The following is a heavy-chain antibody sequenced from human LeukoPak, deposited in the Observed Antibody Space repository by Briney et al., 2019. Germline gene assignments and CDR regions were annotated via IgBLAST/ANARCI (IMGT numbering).Heavy chain of an antibody. CDR1: GGTFSSYA. CDR2: IIPIFGTA. Sequence: ASVNVSCKASGGTFSSYAISWVRQAPGQGLEWMGGIIPIFGTANYAQKFQGRVTITADESTSTAYMELSSLRSEDTAVYYCARGGWNYDYYYYGMDVWGQGTTVTVSS. CDR3: ARGGWNYDYYYYGMDV. V-gene: IGHV1-69*13. J-gene: IGHJ6*02. D-gene: IGHD1-7*01.